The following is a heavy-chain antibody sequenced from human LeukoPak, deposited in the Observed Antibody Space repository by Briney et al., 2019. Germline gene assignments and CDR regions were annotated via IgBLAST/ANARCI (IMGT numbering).Heavy chain of an antibody. Sequence: GGSLRLSCVASGFTFNSYEWNWVRQAPGKGLEWVSYISSSGTTIYYGDSVKGRFTISRDNAKNSLYLQMNSLRAEDTAVYYCAKDLLFDWFDPWGQGTLVTVSS. V-gene: IGHV3-48*03. CDR2: ISSSGTTI. CDR3: AKDLLFDWFDP. D-gene: IGHD3-10*02. CDR1: GFTFNSYE. J-gene: IGHJ5*02.